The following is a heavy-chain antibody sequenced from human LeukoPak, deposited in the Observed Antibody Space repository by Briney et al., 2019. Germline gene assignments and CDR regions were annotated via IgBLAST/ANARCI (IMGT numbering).Heavy chain of an antibody. J-gene: IGHJ5*02. CDR1: GFTFNRYN. Sequence: PGGSLRLSCAASGFTFNRYNMNWVRRAPGKGLEWVSSISTSSSYIYYADSVRGRFTISRDNAKNSLYLQMNSLRAEDTAVYSCARGADGVSSNSRGWFDPWGQGTLVTDSS. CDR2: ISTSSSYI. CDR3: ARGADGVSSNSRGWFDP. V-gene: IGHV3-21*01. D-gene: IGHD2-15*01.